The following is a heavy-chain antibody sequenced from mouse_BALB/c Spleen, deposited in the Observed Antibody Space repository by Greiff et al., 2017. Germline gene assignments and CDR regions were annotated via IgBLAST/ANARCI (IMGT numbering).Heavy chain of an antibody. Sequence: EVQVVESGGGLVKPGGSLKLSCAASGFTFSDYYMYWVRQTPEKRLEWVATISDGGSYTYYPDSVKGRFTISRDNAKNNLYLQMSSLKSEDTAMYYCARGNPDYAMDYWGQGTSVTVSS. J-gene: IGHJ4*01. D-gene: IGHD2-1*01. CDR2: ISDGGSYT. CDR3: ARGNPDYAMDY. CDR1: GFTFSDYY. V-gene: IGHV5-4*02.